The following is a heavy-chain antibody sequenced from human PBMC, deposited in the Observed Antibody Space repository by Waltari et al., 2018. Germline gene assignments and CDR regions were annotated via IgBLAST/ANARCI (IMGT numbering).Heavy chain of an antibody. J-gene: IGHJ5*02. CDR2: IYYRGST. Sequence: QVQLQESGPGLVKPSETLSLTCTVSGGSISSHYWSWIRQPPGKGLEWIGSIYYRGSTNYNPSLKSRATISVDTSKNQFSLKLSFVTAADTAVYYCARRTIIGGAFDPWGQGTLVTVSS. V-gene: IGHV4-59*11. D-gene: IGHD3-16*01. CDR1: GGSISSHY. CDR3: ARRTIIGGAFDP.